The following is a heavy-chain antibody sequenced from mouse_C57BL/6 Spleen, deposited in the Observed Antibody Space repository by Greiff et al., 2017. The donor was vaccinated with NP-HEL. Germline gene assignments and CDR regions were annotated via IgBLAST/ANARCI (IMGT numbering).Heavy chain of an antibody. CDR1: GYTFTDYY. J-gene: IGHJ1*03. CDR3: ARYCDCGDWYFDV. CDR2: INPNNGGT. V-gene: IGHV1-22*01. D-gene: IGHD2-4*01. Sequence: EVQLQQSGPELVKPGASVKMSCKASGYTFTDYYMHWVKQSPGKSLEWIGNINPNNGGTSYNQKFKGKATLTVNKSSSTAYMELRSLTSEDSAVDYCARYCDCGDWYFDVWGTGTTVTVSS.